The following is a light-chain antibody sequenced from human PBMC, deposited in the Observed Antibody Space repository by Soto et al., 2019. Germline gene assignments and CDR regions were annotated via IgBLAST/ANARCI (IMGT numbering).Light chain of an antibody. V-gene: IGKV3-20*01. J-gene: IGKJ2*01. Sequence: EIVLTQSPGTLSLSPGERATLSCRASQSVSSSYLAWYQQKPGQAPRLLIYGASSRATGIPDRFSGSGSGTDVTLTIRRLEPEDCAVYYCQQYGSSPYTFGQGTKREIK. CDR3: QQYGSSPYT. CDR1: QSVSSSY. CDR2: GAS.